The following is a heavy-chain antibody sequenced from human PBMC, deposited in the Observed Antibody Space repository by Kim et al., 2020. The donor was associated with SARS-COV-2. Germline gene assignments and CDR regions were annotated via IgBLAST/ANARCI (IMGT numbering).Heavy chain of an antibody. V-gene: IGHV4-39*07. J-gene: IGHJ4*02. D-gene: IGHD5-18*01. Sequence: SETLSLTCTVSGGSISSSSYYWGWIRQPPGKGLEWIGSIYYSGSTYYNPSLKSRVTISVDTSKNQFSLKLSSVTAADTAVYYCARNGDTATYDYWGQGTLVTVSS. CDR2: IYYSGST. CDR1: GGSISSSSYY. CDR3: ARNGDTATYDY.